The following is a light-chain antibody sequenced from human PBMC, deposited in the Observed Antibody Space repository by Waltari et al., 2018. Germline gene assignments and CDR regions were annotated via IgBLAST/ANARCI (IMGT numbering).Light chain of an antibody. J-gene: IGKJ1*01. CDR2: RAS. V-gene: IGKV3-15*01. CDR1: HSASTS. CDR3: QQYNIWPWT. Sequence: ELVMTQSPATLPVSPGERASLSCRASHSASTSLAWYQQTPGQAPRLLIYRASTRAAGIPDRFSGSGSGTEFTLTISSLQSEDSAIYYCQQYNIWPWTFGQGTKVDIK.